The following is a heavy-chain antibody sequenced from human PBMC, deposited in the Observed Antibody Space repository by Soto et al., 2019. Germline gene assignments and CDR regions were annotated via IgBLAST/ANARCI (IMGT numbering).Heavy chain of an antibody. V-gene: IGHV3-48*02. CDR2: ISSSSSTI. CDR1: GFTFSSYS. Sequence: EVQRVESGGGLVQPGGSLRLSCAASGFTFSSYSMNWVRQAPGKGLEWVSYISSSSSTIYYADSVKGRFTISRDNAKNSLCHEMNILSHVHMAVYYCAKEPRTLNLIDPWGQGTLVTVSS. CDR3: AKEPRTLNLIDP. J-gene: IGHJ5*02.